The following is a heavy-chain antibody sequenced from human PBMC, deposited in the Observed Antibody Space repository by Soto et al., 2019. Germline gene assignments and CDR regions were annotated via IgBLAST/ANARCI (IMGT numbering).Heavy chain of an antibody. CDR2: IYPGDSDT. CDR1: GYSFTSYW. Sequence: PGESLKISCKGSGYSFTSYWIGWVRQMPGKGLEWMGIIYPGDSDTRYSPSFQGQVTISADKSISTAYLQWSSLKASDTAMYYCVIVEGSGSYSPGGYYYYYGMDVRGQGTTVTVSS. CDR3: VIVEGSGSYSPGGYYYYYGMDV. J-gene: IGHJ6*02. D-gene: IGHD3-10*01. V-gene: IGHV5-51*01.